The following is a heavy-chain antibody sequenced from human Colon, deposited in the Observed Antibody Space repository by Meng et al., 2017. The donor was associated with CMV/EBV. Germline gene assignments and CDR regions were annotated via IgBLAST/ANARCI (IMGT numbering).Heavy chain of an antibody. CDR2: ISAYNGNT. D-gene: IGHD2-2*01. CDR3: ARDSVYCSSTSCYADYYYGMDV. V-gene: IGHV1-18*01. CDR1: GHPFTSYG. Sequence: SLMVSCKASGHPFTSYGISWVRQAPGQGLEWMGWISAYNGNTNYAQKLQGRVTMTTDTSTSTAYMELRSLRSDDTAVYYCARDSVYCSSTSCYADYYYGMDVWGQGTTVTVSS. J-gene: IGHJ6*02.